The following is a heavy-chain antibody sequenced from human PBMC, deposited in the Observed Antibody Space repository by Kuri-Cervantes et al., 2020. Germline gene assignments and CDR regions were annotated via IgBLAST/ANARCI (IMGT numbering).Heavy chain of an antibody. CDR1: GASISGSNW. V-gene: IGHV4-4*02. J-gene: IGHJ4*02. Sequence: GSLRLSCAVSGASISGSNWWTGVRQHPGKGREWSGEVSHSGSANYKTSHKSRVTISVDTSKKQFSLKRNSVTAADTAIYYCARDYQAGWGLSYWGQGTLVTVSS. CDR2: VSHSGSA. CDR3: ARDYQAGWGLSY. D-gene: IGHD2-2*01.